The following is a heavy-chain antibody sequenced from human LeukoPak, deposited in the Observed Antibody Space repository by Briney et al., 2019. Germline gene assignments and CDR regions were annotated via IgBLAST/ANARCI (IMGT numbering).Heavy chain of an antibody. CDR3: ARGWYNSGYYCDY. CDR1: GFSFNSFE. V-gene: IGHV3-48*03. Sequence: GGSLRLSCAASGFSFNSFEMSWVRQAPGKGLGWVSYISSSGSTIYYADSVKGRFTISRDNAKNSLYLQMDSLRAEDTAVYYCARGWYNSGYYCDYWGQGTLVTVSS. CDR2: ISSSGSTI. J-gene: IGHJ4*02. D-gene: IGHD6-19*01.